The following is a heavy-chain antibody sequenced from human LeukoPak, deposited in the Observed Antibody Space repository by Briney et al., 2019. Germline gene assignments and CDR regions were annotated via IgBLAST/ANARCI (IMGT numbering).Heavy chain of an antibody. CDR3: AKVSPRYFDSSGYHFFDY. CDR2: ISGSGGRT. D-gene: IGHD3-22*01. J-gene: IGHJ4*02. V-gene: IGHV3-23*01. CDR1: GFIFSDYA. Sequence: PPGGSLRLSCAASGFIFSDYAMTWVRQRPGKGLEWVSSISGSGGRTYYAESVKGRFTVSRDNSKNTLYLQMNPLRAEDTAVFYCAKVSPRYFDSSGYHFFDYWGQGTLVTVSS.